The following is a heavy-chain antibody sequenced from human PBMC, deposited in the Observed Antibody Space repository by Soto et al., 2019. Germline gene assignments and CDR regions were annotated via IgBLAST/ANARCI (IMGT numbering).Heavy chain of an antibody. D-gene: IGHD6-19*01. Sequence: PSETLSLTCTVSDYSISSGSYWAWIRQPPGKGPEWIASIYHGGTTFYNPSLKSRITISVDTSNNQFSLKLTSVTAADTAVYYCARVHVMVVAGSTFDYWGHGTLVTVSS. V-gene: IGHV4-38-2*02. CDR1: DYSISSGSY. J-gene: IGHJ4*01. CDR3: ARVHVMVVAGSTFDY. CDR2: IYHGGTT.